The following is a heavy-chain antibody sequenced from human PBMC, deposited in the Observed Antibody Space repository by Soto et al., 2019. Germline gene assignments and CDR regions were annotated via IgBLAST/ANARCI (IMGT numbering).Heavy chain of an antibody. Sequence: GGSLRLSCVVSGFTFDSHAMNWVRQAPGKGLECVAGITGSAGSTYYADSVKGRFTISKDNSKNTLYLQMNSLRAEGTAVYYCTKDKADKYDSSVDSWGQGTQVTVSS. V-gene: IGHV3-23*01. D-gene: IGHD3-22*01. CDR1: GFTFDSHA. CDR3: TKDKADKYDSSVDS. J-gene: IGHJ4*02. CDR2: ITGSAGST.